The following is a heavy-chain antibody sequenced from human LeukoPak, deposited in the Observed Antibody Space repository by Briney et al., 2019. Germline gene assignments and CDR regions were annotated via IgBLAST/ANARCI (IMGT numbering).Heavy chain of an antibody. J-gene: IGHJ4*02. CDR3: ARVDCSSGRCYTLDFDY. Sequence: ASVKVSCKASGYTFTSYYMDWVRQAPGQGLEWMGIINPSGGSTSYAPKFQGRVTVTRDTSTSTVYMELRSLRSEDTAVYYCARVDCSSGRCYTLDFDYWGQGTLVTVSS. CDR2: INPSGGST. V-gene: IGHV1-46*03. D-gene: IGHD2-2*02. CDR1: GYTFTSYY.